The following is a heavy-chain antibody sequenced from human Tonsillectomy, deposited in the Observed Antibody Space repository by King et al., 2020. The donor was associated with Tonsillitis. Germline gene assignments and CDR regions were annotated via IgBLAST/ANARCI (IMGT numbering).Heavy chain of an antibody. CDR3: ARDGFCSTTNCYTGAFDF. Sequence: QLVQSGGGLVQPGGSLRLSCADSGSTFSSYAMTWVRQAPGKGLEWVSSISGSGGRTHYADSVKGRFTNSRDNSKSTLYLQLNNLRAEDTAVYFCARDGFCSTTNCYTGAFDFWGQGTAVTVSS. CDR2: ISGSGGRT. V-gene: IGHV3-23*04. J-gene: IGHJ3*01. CDR1: GSTFSSYA. D-gene: IGHD2-2*02.